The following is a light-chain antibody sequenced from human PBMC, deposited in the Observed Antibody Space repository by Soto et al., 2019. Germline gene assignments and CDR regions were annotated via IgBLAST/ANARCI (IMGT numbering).Light chain of an antibody. Sequence: EIVWTQSPGTLSLSPGGRDTLSCRASQSVSSSYLAWSPQKPGQAPRLLIYDASSRATGIPERFSGSGPGTDFTLSISSLQPEDFATYYCQQASSFPPTLGQGTRLEIK. CDR1: QSVSSSY. CDR3: QQASSFPPT. J-gene: IGKJ5*01. V-gene: IGKV3-20*01. CDR2: DAS.